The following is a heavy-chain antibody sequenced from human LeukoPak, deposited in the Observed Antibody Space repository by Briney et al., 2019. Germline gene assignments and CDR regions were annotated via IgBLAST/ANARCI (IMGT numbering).Heavy chain of an antibody. J-gene: IGHJ4*02. CDR2: FNPSAGST. V-gene: IGHV1-46*01. D-gene: IGHD5-18*01. Sequence: ASVKVSCKASGYTFTSYYIHWVRQAPGQGLEWMGIFNPSAGSTTYAQKFQGRVTMTTDTSTSTAYMELRSLRSDDTAVYYCARETPRLWYSYGYWGQGTLVTVSS. CDR3: ARETPRLWYSYGY. CDR1: GYTFTSYY.